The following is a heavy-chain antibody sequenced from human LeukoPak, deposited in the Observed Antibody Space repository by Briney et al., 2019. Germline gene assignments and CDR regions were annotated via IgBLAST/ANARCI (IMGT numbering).Heavy chain of an antibody. CDR3: AREGGFYRPLDY. CDR2: VHLDGRT. Sequence: SETLSLTCGVSGGSISTTNWWTWVRQPPGKGLEWIGEVHLDGRTNYNPSLESRLTISVDLSENHVSLKLTSVTAADTAVYYCAREGGFYRPLDYSGQGTLVTVSS. CDR1: GGSISTTNW. J-gene: IGHJ4*02. D-gene: IGHD3-3*01. V-gene: IGHV4-4*02.